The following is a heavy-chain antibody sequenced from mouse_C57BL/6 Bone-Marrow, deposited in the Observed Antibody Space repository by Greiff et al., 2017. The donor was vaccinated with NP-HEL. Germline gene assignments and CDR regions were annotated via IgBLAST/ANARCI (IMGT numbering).Heavy chain of an antibody. J-gene: IGHJ4*01. D-gene: IGHD2-5*01. CDR2: IWTGGGT. CDR1: GFSLTSYA. V-gene: IGHV2-9-1*01. Sequence: QVQLKESGPGLVAPSQSLSITCTVSGFSLTSYAISWVRQPPGKGLEWLGVIWTGGGTNYNSALKSSMSISKDNSKSQVFLKMNSLQTDDTARYYCARLYSNYVNYAMDDWGQGTSVTVSS. CDR3: ARLYSNYVNYAMDD.